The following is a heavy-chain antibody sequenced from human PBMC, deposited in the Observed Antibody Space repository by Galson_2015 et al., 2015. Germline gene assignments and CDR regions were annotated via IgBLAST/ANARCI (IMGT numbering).Heavy chain of an antibody. J-gene: IGHJ2*01. V-gene: IGHV3-9*01. CDR1: GFTFDDYS. D-gene: IGHD3-3*01. CDR3: AKDHVLRFLEWLDPHRYFEL. CDR2: ISWNSGSI. Sequence: SLRLSCAASGFTFDDYSMHWVRQAPGKGLEWVSGISWNSGSIGYADSVKGRFTISRDNAKNSLYLQMNSLRAEDTALYYCAKDHVLRFLEWLDPHRYFELWGRGTLVTVSS.